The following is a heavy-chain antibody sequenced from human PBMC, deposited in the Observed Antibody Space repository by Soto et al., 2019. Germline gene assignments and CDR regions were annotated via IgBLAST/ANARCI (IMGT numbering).Heavy chain of an antibody. CDR1: GFTFSSYA. CDR3: VYPVAYWPR. D-gene: IGHD2-8*02. J-gene: IGHJ4*02. Sequence: GGSLRLSCAASGFTFSSYAMSWVRQAPGKGLEWVSAISGSGGSTYYADFVKGRFTISRDNSKHTLFLQLKILRVDDTAAYFCVYPVAYWPRWGQGILVTV. CDR2: ISGSGGST. V-gene: IGHV3-23*01.